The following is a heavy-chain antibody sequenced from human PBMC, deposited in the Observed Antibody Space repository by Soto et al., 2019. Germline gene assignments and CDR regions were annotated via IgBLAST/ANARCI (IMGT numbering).Heavy chain of an antibody. D-gene: IGHD7-27*01. V-gene: IGHV4-30-4*01. Sequence: QVQLQESGPGLVKPSQTLSLTCTVSGGSISSDYYCWSWIRQSPEKGLEWFGHSYNSVNTYSNPSLSSRFTISVDTPKSHFSLKLSSVTAADTAVYYCARGPSGDKVDNWGQGTLVTVSS. CDR3: ARGPSGDKVDN. CDR1: GGSISSDYYC. J-gene: IGHJ4*02. CDR2: SYNSVNT.